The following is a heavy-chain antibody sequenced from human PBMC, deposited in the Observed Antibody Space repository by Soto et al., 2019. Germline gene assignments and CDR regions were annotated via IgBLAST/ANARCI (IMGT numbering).Heavy chain of an antibody. CDR1: GDTFTSYY. CDR2: INPHGGST. Sequence: ASVKVSCKAPGDTFTSYYLNWVRQAPGQGLEWMGVINPHGGSTKYAQKFQGRVPMTRDSSRSTVYMELRSLRSDDTAIYYCARSSGGNFGIIIEGSNWFDPWGQGTLVTVSS. V-gene: IGHV1-46*01. CDR3: ARSSGGNFGIIIEGSNWFDP. J-gene: IGHJ5*02. D-gene: IGHD3-3*01.